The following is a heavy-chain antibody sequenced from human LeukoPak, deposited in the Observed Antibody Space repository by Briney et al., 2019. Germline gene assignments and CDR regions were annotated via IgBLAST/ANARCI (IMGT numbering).Heavy chain of an antibody. D-gene: IGHD6-19*01. CDR3: ARGMNSGWYVEGFDY. V-gene: IGHV3-23*01. Sequence: PGGSLRLSCAASGFTFDDYAMSWVRQAPGKGLEWVSGMGGRGVSTYYADSVKGRFTISRDNSKNTLYLQMNSLRAEDTAVYYRARGMNSGWYVEGFDYWGQGTLVTVSS. J-gene: IGHJ4*02. CDR1: GFTFDDYA. CDR2: MGGRGVST.